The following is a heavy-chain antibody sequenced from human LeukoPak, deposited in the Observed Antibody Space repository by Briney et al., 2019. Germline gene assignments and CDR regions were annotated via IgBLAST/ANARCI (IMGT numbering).Heavy chain of an antibody. V-gene: IGHV1-58*02. Sequence: ASVKVSCKASGFTFTSSAMQWVRQARGQRLEWIGWIVVGSGNTNYAQKFQERVTITRDMSTSTAYMELSSLRSEDTAVYYCAAPTSLWFGELSAFDIWGQGTMVTVSS. CDR1: GFTFTSSA. CDR2: IVVGSGNT. D-gene: IGHD3-10*01. J-gene: IGHJ3*02. CDR3: AAPTSLWFGELSAFDI.